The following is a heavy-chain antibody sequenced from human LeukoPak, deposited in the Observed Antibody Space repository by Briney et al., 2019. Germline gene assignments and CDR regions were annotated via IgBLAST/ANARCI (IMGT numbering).Heavy chain of an antibody. CDR2: INPNSAT. J-gene: IGHJ4*02. CDR1: GYTFTGSY. Sequence: ASVKVSCKASGYTFTGSYMHWVRQAPGQGPEWMGWINPNSATNYAKRFQDRVTMTRDTSISTAYMELSSLRSEDTAVYYCARENVEMATPMALFDYWGQGTLVTVSS. CDR3: ARENVEMATPMALFDY. V-gene: IGHV1-2*02. D-gene: IGHD5-24*01.